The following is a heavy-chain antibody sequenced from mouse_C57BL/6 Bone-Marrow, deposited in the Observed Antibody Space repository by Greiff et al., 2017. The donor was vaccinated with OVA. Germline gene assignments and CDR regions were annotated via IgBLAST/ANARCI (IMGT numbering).Heavy chain of an antibody. CDR3: ARSRPSYYYGSSYDY. Sequence: QVQLQQPGAELVKPGASVKMSCKASGYTFTSYWITWVKQRPGQGLEWIGDIYPGSGSTNYNEKFKSKATLTVDTSSSTAYMQLSSLTSEDSAVYYCARSRPSYYYGSSYDYWGQGTTLTVSS. J-gene: IGHJ2*01. CDR1: GYTFTSYW. V-gene: IGHV1-55*01. CDR2: IYPGSGST. D-gene: IGHD1-1*01.